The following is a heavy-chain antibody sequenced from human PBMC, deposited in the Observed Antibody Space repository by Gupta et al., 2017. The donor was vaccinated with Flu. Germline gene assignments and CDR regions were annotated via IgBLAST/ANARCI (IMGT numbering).Heavy chain of an antibody. J-gene: IGHJ6*03. D-gene: IGHD3-10*01. CDR2: MNPKSGNT. CDR3: ARGGEHVHYYYMDV. V-gene: IGHV1-8*01. Sequence: TSYETNWVRQDTGQGLEWMGWMNPKSGNTGDAQKFQGRVTMTRNTSRSTGYMELSRLRSEDTAVYYGARGGEHVHYYYMDVWGKGTTVTVS. CDR1: TSYE.